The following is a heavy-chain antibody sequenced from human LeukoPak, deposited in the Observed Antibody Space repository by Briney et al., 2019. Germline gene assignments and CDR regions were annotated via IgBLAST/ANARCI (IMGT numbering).Heavy chain of an antibody. CDR1: GGSISSYY. CDR2: IYYSGST. D-gene: IGHD3-22*01. CDR3: ARECRAYYDSRGWTYYFDY. Sequence: SETLSLTCTVSGGSISSYYWSWIRQPPGKGLEWIGYIYYSGSTNYNPSLKSRVTISVDTSKNQFSLKLSSVTAADTAVYYCARECRAYYDSRGWTYYFDYWGQGTLVTVSS. J-gene: IGHJ4*02. V-gene: IGHV4-59*01.